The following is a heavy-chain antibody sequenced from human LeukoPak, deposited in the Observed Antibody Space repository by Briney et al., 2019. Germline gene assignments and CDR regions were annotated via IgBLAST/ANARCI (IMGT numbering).Heavy chain of an antibody. CDR2: ISGSGGST. Sequence: GGSLRLSCAASGFTFSSYAMSWVRQAPGKGLEWVSAISGSGGSTYYADSVKGRFTISGDNSKNTLYLQMNSLRAEDTAVYYCAKDRPRMVRGVIPYFDYWGQGTLVTVSS. CDR3: AKDRPRMVRGVIPYFDY. D-gene: IGHD3-10*01. V-gene: IGHV3-23*01. J-gene: IGHJ4*02. CDR1: GFTFSSYA.